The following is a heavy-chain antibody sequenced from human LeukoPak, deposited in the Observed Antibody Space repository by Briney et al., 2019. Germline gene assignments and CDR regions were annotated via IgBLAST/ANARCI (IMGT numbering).Heavy chain of an antibody. CDR2: IIPIFGTA. Sequence: ASVKVSCKASGGTFSSYAISWVRQAPGQGLEWMGSIIPIFGTANYAQKFQGRGTITTDESTSTAYMELSSLRSEDTAVYYCAATTDSSSWYEVLWYFDYWGKGTLVTVSS. J-gene: IGHJ4*02. V-gene: IGHV1-69*05. CDR3: AATTDSSSWYEVLWYFDY. CDR1: GGTFSSYA. D-gene: IGHD6-13*01.